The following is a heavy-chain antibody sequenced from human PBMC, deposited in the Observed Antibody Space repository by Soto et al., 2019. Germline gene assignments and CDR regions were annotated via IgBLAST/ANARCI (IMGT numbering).Heavy chain of an antibody. CDR2: ISAYNGNT. J-gene: IGHJ4*02. CDR3: ARDAPPEDY. Sequence: QVQLVQSGAEVKKPGASVKVSCKASGYTFTSYAISWVRQAPGQGLEWMGWISAYNGNTNYAQKLQGRVSMTTDTATITAYMELRSLRSEDTAVYSCARDAPPEDYWGQRTLVTVSS. CDR1: GYTFTSYA. V-gene: IGHV1-18*01.